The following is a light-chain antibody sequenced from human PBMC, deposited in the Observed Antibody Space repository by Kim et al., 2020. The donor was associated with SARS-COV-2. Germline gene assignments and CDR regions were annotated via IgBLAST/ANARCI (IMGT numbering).Light chain of an antibody. V-gene: IGKV4-1*01. CDR2: WAS. CDR3: QQYYDIPIT. J-gene: IGKJ5*01. CDR1: QNVLYRSNKKNY. Sequence: DFVMTQSPDSLAVSLGERATINCKSSQNVLYRSNKKNYLAWYQQKPRQPPRLLIYWASTRGSGVPDRFIGGGSGTDFTLTISSLQAEDVAVYYCQQYYDIPITFGQGTRLEIK.